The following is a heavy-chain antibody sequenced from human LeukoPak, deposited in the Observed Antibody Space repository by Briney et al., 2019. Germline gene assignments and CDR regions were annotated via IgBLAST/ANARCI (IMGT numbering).Heavy chain of an antibody. J-gene: IGHJ4*02. Sequence: GGSLRLSCAASGFTFSSYAMHWVRQAPGKGLEWVAVISYDGSNKYYADSVKGRFTISRDNSKNTLYLQMNSLRVEDTAVYYCARGGKVTARYWGQGTLVTVSS. V-gene: IGHV3-30-3*01. D-gene: IGHD2-21*02. CDR1: GFTFSSYA. CDR2: ISYDGSNK. CDR3: ARGGKVTARY.